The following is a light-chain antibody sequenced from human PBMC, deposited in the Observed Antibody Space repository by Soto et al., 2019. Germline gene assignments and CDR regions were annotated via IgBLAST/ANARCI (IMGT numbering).Light chain of an antibody. CDR1: SSDVGGYNY. V-gene: IGLV2-14*01. J-gene: IGLJ2*01. CDR2: DVS. Sequence: QSALTQPASVSGSPGHSITISCTGTSSDVGGYNYVSWYQQHPGKAPKLMIYDVSNRPSGVSNRFSGSKSGNTASLTISGLQAEDEADYYCSSYTSSSTVVFGGGTKLPVL. CDR3: SSYTSSSTVV.